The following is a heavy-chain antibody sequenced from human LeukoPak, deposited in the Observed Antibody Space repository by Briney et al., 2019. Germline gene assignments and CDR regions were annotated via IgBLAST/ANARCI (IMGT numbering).Heavy chain of an antibody. V-gene: IGHV1-8*01. D-gene: IGHD6-13*01. CDR3: AVLVPGLPFDY. CDR1: GYTFTNYD. CDR2: MNPNSGNT. Sequence: ASVKVSCKASGYTFTNYDINWVRQATGQGLEWMGWMNPNSGNTGYAQRFQGRLTMTRSTSISTAYMELSSLRTEATAVYYCAVLVPGLPFDYWGQGTLVTVSS. J-gene: IGHJ4*02.